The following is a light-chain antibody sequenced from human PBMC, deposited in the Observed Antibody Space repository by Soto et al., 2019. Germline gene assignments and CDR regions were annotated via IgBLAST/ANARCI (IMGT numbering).Light chain of an antibody. J-gene: IGKJ1*01. CDR2: DAS. V-gene: IGKV1-17*01. CDR3: QQYNSYST. Sequence: DIQMTQSPSSLSASVGDRVTINCRASQGIRNDLAWFQQKPGKAPKLLIYDASSLESGVPSRFSGSGSGTEFTLTISSLQPDDFATYYCQQYNSYSTFGQGTKVDI. CDR1: QGIRND.